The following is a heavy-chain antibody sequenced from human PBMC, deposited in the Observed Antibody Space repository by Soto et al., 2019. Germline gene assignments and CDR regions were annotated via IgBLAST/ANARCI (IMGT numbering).Heavy chain of an antibody. J-gene: IGHJ3*02. D-gene: IGHD1-26*01. Sequence: QVQLVQSGAEVKKPGASVKVSCRASGFTFTLYSMHWVRQAPGQRLEWMGWINGGSGKTKYSQKFQGRVTIARATSASTAYMEVSSLRSEDTAVYYCARYSGNYQDAFDIWGQGTMVTVSS. CDR2: INGGSGKT. CDR1: GFTFTLYS. V-gene: IGHV1-3*01. CDR3: ARYSGNYQDAFDI.